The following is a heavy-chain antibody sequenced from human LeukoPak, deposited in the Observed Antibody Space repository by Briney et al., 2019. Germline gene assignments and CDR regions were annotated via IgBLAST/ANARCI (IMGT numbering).Heavy chain of an antibody. D-gene: IGHD6-6*01. CDR1: GGSISSYY. J-gene: IGHJ6*02. CDR2: IYYSGST. Sequence: SETLSLTCTVSGGSISSYYWSWIRQPPGKGLEWIGYIYYSGSTNYNPSLKSRVTISVDTSKNQFSLKLSSVTAADTAVYYCARGMSSSWGSNYYYYGMDVWGQGTTVTVSS. V-gene: IGHV4-59*01. CDR3: ARGMSSSWGSNYYYYGMDV.